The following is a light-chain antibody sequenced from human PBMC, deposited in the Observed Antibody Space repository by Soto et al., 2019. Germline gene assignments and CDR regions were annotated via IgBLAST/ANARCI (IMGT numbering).Light chain of an antibody. V-gene: IGKV1-39*01. CDR2: SAS. CDR1: QSVSNY. CDR3: QHLNNYPRT. Sequence: DTKMTASPSALFATVGDSVTITCRASQSVSNYLNWYQQKLGKAPKLLIYSASSLQNGVSSRFSGRAAGTDFTLTISILQQEDFATYFCQHLNNYPRTFGGGTKVDI. J-gene: IGKJ4*01.